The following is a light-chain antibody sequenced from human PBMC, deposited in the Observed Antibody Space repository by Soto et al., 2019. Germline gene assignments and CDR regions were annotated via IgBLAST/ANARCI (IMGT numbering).Light chain of an antibody. J-gene: IGLJ2*01. CDR1: SSDVGAYNY. V-gene: IGLV2-14*01. CDR2: EVS. Sequence: QSALTQPASVSGSPGQSITNSCTGTSSDVGAYNYVSWYQQYTGKVPKLMIFEVSRRPSGISDRFSGSKSGNTASLTISGLQAEDEADYYCCSYTTSITFVFGGGTKLTVL. CDR3: CSYTTSITFV.